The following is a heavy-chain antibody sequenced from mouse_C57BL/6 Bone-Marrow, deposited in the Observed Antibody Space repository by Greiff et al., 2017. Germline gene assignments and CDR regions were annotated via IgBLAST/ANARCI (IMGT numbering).Heavy chain of an antibody. V-gene: IGHV1-69*01. Sequence: QVQLQQPGAELVMPGASVKLSCKASGYTFTSYWMHWVKQRPGQGLEWIGEIDPSDSYTNYNQKFKGKSTLTVDKSSSTAYMQLSSLTSEDSAVYDCARWAANWDIHWYFDVWGTGTTVTVAS. J-gene: IGHJ1*03. CDR1: GYTFTSYW. CDR3: ARWAANWDIHWYFDV. D-gene: IGHD4-1*01. CDR2: IDPSDSYT.